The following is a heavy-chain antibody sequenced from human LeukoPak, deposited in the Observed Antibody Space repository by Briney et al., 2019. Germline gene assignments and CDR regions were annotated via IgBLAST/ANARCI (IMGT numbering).Heavy chain of an antibody. CDR1: GYTFTSYD. V-gene: IGHV1-8*01. Sequence: ASVKVSCKASGYTFTSYDINWVRQATGQGLEWMGWMNPNSGNTGYAQKFQGRVTMTRNTSISTAYMELSSLRSEDTAVYYCARGRYCSSTSCYRRYIVWFDPWGQGTLVTVSS. CDR3: ARGRYCSSTSCYRRYIVWFDP. CDR2: MNPNSGNT. D-gene: IGHD2-2*01. J-gene: IGHJ5*02.